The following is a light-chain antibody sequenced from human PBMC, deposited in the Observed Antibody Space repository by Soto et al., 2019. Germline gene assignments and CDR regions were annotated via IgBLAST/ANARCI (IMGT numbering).Light chain of an antibody. CDR3: STYTSSSTLEV. Sequence: QSVLTQPASVSGSAGQSITISCTGTSSDVGGYNFVSWYQQHPGKAPKLMIYEVTFRPSGVSYRFSGSKSGNTASLTISGLQAEDEADYYCSTYTSSSTLEVFGTGTKAPS. V-gene: IGLV2-14*01. J-gene: IGLJ1*01. CDR1: SSDVGGYNF. CDR2: EVT.